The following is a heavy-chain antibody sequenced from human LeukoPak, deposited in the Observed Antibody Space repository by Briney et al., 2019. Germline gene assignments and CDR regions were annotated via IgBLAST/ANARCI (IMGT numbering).Heavy chain of an antibody. CDR3: ALLAVASDFDY. V-gene: IGHV3-48*03. Sequence: GGSLRLSCAASGFTFSSYEMNWVRQAPGKGLEWVSYISSGASTMYYADSVKGRFTISRDNARNSLFLQMNSLRAEDTAVYYCALLAVASDFDYWGQGTLVTVSS. J-gene: IGHJ4*02. D-gene: IGHD6-19*01. CDR1: GFTFSSYE. CDR2: ISSGASTM.